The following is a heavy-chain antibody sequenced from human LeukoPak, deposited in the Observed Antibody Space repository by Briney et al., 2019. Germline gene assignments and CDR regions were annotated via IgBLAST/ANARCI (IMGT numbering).Heavy chain of an antibody. CDR2: IYPDDSDT. J-gene: IGHJ4*02. Sequence: GESLKISCKGSGYSFTSYWIGWVRQMPGKGLEWMGIIYPDDSDTRYSPSFQGQVTISADKSISTAYLQWSSLKASDTAMYYCARGRGTITMIVATIDYWGQGTLVTVSS. D-gene: IGHD3-22*01. CDR1: GYSFTSYW. CDR3: ARGRGTITMIVATIDY. V-gene: IGHV5-51*01.